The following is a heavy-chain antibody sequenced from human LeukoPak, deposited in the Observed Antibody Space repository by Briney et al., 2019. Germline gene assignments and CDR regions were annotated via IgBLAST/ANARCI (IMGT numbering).Heavy chain of an antibody. CDR3: ARPVCSSTSCYKEGNWFDP. J-gene: IGHJ5*02. CDR2: IYYSGST. Sequence: PSETLSLTCTVSGGSISSSSYYWGWIRQPPGKGPEWIGSIYYSGSTYYNPSLKSRVTISVDTSKNQFSLKLSSVTAADTAVYYCARPVCSSTSCYKEGNWFDPWGQGTLVTVSS. CDR1: GGSISSSSYY. V-gene: IGHV4-39*01. D-gene: IGHD2-2*02.